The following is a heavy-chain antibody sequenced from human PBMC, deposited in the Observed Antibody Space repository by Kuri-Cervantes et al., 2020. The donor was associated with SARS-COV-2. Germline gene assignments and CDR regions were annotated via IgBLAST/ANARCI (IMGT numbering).Heavy chain of an antibody. CDR3: ARDLFNGNYYYYMDV. CDR1: GFTFSSYD. Sequence: GESLKISCAACGFTFSSYDMHWVRQATGKGLEWVSAIGTAGDTYYPGSVKGQFTISRENAKNSLYLQMNSLRAEDTAVYYCARDLFNGNYYYYMDVWGKGTTVTVSS. V-gene: IGHV3-13*03. CDR2: IGTAGDT. J-gene: IGHJ6*03. D-gene: IGHD2-8*01.